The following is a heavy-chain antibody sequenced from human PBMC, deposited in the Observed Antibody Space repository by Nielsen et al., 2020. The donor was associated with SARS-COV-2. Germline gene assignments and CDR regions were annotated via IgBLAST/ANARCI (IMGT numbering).Heavy chain of an antibody. V-gene: IGHV3-48*02. CDR2: ISDDNTI. CDR1: GFTFNTYG. J-gene: IGHJ4*02. D-gene: IGHD1-26*01. Sequence: GESLKISCAASGFTFNTYGMNWVRQAPGKGLEWISYISDDNTIFYADSVKGRFTISRDNAKNSLYLQMNSLRDEDTAVYYCARVPYSGSYYGYFDYWGQGTLVTVSS. CDR3: ARVPYSGSYYGYFDY.